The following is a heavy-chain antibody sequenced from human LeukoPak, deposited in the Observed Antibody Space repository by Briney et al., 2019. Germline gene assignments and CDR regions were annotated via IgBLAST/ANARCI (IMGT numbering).Heavy chain of an antibody. D-gene: IGHD4-17*01. CDR1: GLSFSTYW. J-gene: IGHJ4*02. CDR2: IKEDGSVK. CDR3: AGGGDDYEY. V-gene: IGHV3-7*04. Sequence: GGSLRLSCAASGLSFSTYWMTWVRQVPGMGLEWVANIKEDGSVKFYVDSLKGRFTISRDNAKNSLYLQMNSLRAEDTGVYYCAGGGDDYEYWGPGTLVTVSS.